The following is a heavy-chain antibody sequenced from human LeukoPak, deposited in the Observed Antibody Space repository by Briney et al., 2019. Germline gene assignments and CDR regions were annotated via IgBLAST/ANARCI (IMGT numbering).Heavy chain of an antibody. J-gene: IGHJ5*02. CDR1: GGSISSGGYY. CDR3: AGEVNVRGGPLGWFDP. Sequence: SQTLSLTCTVSGGSISSGGYYWSWIRQHPGKGLEWIGYIYYSGSTYYNPSLKSRVTISVDTSKNQFSLKLSSVTAADTAVYYCAGEVNVRGGPLGWFDPWGQGTLVTVSS. D-gene: IGHD3-10*02. CDR2: IYYSGST. V-gene: IGHV4-31*03.